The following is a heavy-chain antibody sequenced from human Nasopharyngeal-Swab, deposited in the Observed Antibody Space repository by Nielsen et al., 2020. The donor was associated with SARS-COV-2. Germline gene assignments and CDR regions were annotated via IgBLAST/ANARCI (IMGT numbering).Heavy chain of an antibody. V-gene: IGHV4-34*01. CDR2: INHIGGT. D-gene: IGHD4-17*01. Sequence: SETLSLTCAVYGGSFTPYSWLWIRQPPGKGLEWIGEINHIGGTNYNTYNPSLNSRVTISLATSKNQFSLTLTSVTAADTAIYFCARGRYYGDYDYWGQGALVTVSS. CDR3: ARGRYYGDYDY. J-gene: IGHJ4*02. CDR1: GGSFTPYS.